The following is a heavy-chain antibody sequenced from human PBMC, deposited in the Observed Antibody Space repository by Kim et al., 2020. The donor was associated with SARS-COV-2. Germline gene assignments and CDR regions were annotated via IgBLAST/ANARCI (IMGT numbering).Heavy chain of an antibody. CDR2: IYYSGST. D-gene: IGHD3-10*01. Sequence: SETLSLTCTVSGGSISSSSYYWGWIRQPPGKGLEWIGSIYYSGSTYYNPSLKSRVTISVDTSKNQFSLKLSSVTAADTAVYYCARGGGPMVNWFDPWGQGTLVTVSS. V-gene: IGHV4-39*07. J-gene: IGHJ5*02. CDR1: GGSISSSSYY. CDR3: ARGGGPMVNWFDP.